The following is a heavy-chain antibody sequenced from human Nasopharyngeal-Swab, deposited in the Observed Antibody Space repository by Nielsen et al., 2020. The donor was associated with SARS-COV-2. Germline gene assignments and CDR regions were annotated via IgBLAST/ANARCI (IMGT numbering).Heavy chain of an antibody. V-gene: IGHV3-11*01. Sequence: GESLKISCAASGFTFSDYYMSWIRQAQGKGLEWVSYISSSGSNIYYADSVKGRFTISRDNAKNSLYLQMNSLRAEDTAVYYCARVDIAAAGTWLFDYWGQGTLVTVSS. CDR2: ISSSGSNI. CDR3: ARVDIAAAGTWLFDY. J-gene: IGHJ4*02. D-gene: IGHD6-13*01. CDR1: GFTFSDYY.